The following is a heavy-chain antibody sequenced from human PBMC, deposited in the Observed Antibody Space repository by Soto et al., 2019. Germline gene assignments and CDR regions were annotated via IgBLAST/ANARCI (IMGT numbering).Heavy chain of an antibody. J-gene: IGHJ5*02. CDR1: GGSISSGDYY. CDR2: IYYSGST. CDR3: ASIEYYYGSGSLDNWFDP. V-gene: IGHV4-30-4*01. D-gene: IGHD3-10*01. Sequence: TLSLTCTVSGGSISSGDYYWSWIRQPPGKGLEWIGYIYYSGSTYYNPSLKSRVTISVDTSKNQFSLKLSSVTAADTAVYYCASIEYYYGSGSLDNWFDPWGQGTLVTVSS.